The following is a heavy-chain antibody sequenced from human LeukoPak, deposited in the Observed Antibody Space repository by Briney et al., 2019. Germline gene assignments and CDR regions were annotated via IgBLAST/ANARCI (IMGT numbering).Heavy chain of an antibody. J-gene: IGHJ6*03. V-gene: IGHV3-7*01. Sequence: GGSLRLSCAASGFTFSNYWMSWVRQAPGKGLEWVANIKQDGSERHYVDSVKGRFTISRDNAKNSLYLQMNSLRAEDTAVYYCARDSYYMDVWGKGTTVT. CDR1: GFTFSNYW. CDR3: ARDSYYMDV. CDR2: IKQDGSER.